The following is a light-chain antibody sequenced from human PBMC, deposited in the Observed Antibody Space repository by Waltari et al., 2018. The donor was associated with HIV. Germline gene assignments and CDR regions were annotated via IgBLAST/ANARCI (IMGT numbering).Light chain of an antibody. J-gene: IGLJ2*01. CDR2: DVS. V-gene: IGLV2-23*01. Sequence: QSALTQPASVSGSPGQSITISCTVTSSDVGGYHYVSWYQQHPGKAPKLVIYDVSERPSGVSNRFSCSKSGNTASLTISGLQAEDEADYNCCSYAGSSTLLFGGGTKVTVL. CDR1: SSDVGGYHY. CDR3: CSYAGSSTLL.